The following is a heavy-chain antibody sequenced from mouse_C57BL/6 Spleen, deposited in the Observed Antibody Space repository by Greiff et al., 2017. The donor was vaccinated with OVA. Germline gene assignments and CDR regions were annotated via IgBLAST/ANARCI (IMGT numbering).Heavy chain of an antibody. CDR3: KRFYYDYDAYAMDY. D-gene: IGHD2-4*01. Sequence: QVQLKQSGAELVRPGASVTLSCKASGYTFTDYEMHWVKQTPVHGLEWIGAIDPETGGTAYNQKFKGKAILTADKSSSTAYMELRSLTSEDSAVYYCKRFYYDYDAYAMDYWGQGTSVTVSS. CDR2: IDPETGGT. CDR1: GYTFTDYE. J-gene: IGHJ4*01. V-gene: IGHV1-15*01.